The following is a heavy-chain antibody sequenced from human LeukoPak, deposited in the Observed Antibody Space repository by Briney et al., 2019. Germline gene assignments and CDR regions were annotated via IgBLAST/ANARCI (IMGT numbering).Heavy chain of an antibody. Sequence: GGSLRLSCAASGFTFSSYGMHWVRQAPGKGLEGVAVIWYDGSNKYYADSVKGRFTISRDNSKNTLYLQMNSLRAEDTAVYYCARDRSGSHDYWGQGTLVTVSS. D-gene: IGHD1-26*01. J-gene: IGHJ4*02. V-gene: IGHV3-33*01. CDR1: GFTFSSYG. CDR3: ARDRSGSHDY. CDR2: IWYDGSNK.